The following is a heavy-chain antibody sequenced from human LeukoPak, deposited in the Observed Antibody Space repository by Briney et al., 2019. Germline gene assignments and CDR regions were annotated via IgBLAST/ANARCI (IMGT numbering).Heavy chain of an antibody. Sequence: AGSLPLSCAASGFIFSSYAMSWVRQAPGKGLAWVSAINGSGGSTYYADSVKGRFTISRDNSKNTLYLQMNSLRAEDTAVYYCAKDRGPYYDSSGYMFDPWGQGTLVTVSS. CDR2: INGSGGST. V-gene: IGHV3-23*01. J-gene: IGHJ5*02. D-gene: IGHD3-22*01. CDR3: AKDRGPYYDSSGYMFDP. CDR1: GFIFSSYA.